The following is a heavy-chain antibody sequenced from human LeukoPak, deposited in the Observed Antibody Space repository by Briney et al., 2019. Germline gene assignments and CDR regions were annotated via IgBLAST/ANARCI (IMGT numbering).Heavy chain of an antibody. CDR1: GFTFSSYA. D-gene: IGHD6-6*01. Sequence: GGSLRLSCAASGFTFSSYAMHWVRQAPGKGLEWVSAISGSGGSTYYADSVKGRFTISRDNSKNTLYLQMNSLRAEDTAVYYCAKDIEQLLYYFDYWGQGTLVTVSS. CDR2: ISGSGGST. V-gene: IGHV3-23*01. J-gene: IGHJ4*02. CDR3: AKDIEQLLYYFDY.